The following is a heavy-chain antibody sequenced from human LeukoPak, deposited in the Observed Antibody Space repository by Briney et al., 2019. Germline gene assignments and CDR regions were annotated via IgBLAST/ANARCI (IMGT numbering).Heavy chain of an antibody. CDR1: GGSISSYY. V-gene: IGHV4-59*01. D-gene: IGHD6-13*01. Sequence: SETLSLTCTVSGGSISSYYWSWIRQPPGKGLEWIGYIYYSGSTNYNPSLKSRVTISVDTSKNQFSLKLSSVTAADTAVYYCARVTAAALDYWGQGTLATVSS. J-gene: IGHJ4*02. CDR3: ARVTAAALDY. CDR2: IYYSGST.